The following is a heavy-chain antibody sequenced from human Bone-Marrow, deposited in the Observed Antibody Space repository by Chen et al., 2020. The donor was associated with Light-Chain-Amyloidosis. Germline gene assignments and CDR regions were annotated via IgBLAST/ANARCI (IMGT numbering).Heavy chain of an antibody. V-gene: IGHV5-51*01. Sequence: GESLKISCKGSGYTFPNYWIGWVRQMPGKGLEWMGVIYPDDSDARYSPSFEGQVTISADKSITTAYLQWRSLKASDTAMYYCARRRDGYNFDYWGQGTLVTFSS. CDR1: GYTFPNYW. J-gene: IGHJ4*02. D-gene: IGHD5-12*01. CDR2: IYPDDSDA. CDR3: ARRRDGYNFDY.